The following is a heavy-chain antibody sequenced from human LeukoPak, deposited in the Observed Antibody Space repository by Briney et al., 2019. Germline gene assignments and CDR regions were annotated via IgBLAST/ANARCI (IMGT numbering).Heavy chain of an antibody. D-gene: IGHD3-16*01. CDR2: ISSSSSTI. CDR1: GFTFSTSN. Sequence: QSGGSLRLSCAASGFTFSTSNMDWVRQTPGKGLEWLSYISSSSSTIYYRDSVKGRFTISRDNAKNSLYLQMNSLRAEDTALYFCVTDWPVCWGRGTLVTVSS. V-gene: IGHV3-48*01. J-gene: IGHJ4*02. CDR3: VTDWPVC.